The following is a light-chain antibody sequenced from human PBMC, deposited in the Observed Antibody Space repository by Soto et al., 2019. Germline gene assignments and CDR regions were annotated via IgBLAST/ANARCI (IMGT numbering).Light chain of an antibody. Sequence: EIVLTQYPDTLSLSPGDRATLSCRASQSLITRSLAWYQHKPGQAPRLLIYGISSRATGIPDRFSGSGSGADFTLTISRLETEDFAVYYCQQYGNSVWTFGQGTKVEIK. J-gene: IGKJ1*01. V-gene: IGKV3-20*01. CDR3: QQYGNSVWT. CDR2: GIS. CDR1: QSLITRS.